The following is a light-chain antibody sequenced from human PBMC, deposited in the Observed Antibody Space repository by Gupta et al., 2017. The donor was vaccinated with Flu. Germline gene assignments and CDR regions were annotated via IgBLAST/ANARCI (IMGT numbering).Light chain of an antibody. CDR2: DSD. J-gene: IGLJ2*01. Sequence: QSGLTQPPSVSAAPGQKVTISCPGSSSNVGRHGVSWIRRLPGTAPKLLIYDSDNRPSAIPDRFSASSSGTSATLGITGLHTGDEADYYCAVFDTILACGLFGGGTKLTVL. V-gene: IGLV1-51*01. CDR1: SSNVGRHG. CDR3: AVFDTILACGL.